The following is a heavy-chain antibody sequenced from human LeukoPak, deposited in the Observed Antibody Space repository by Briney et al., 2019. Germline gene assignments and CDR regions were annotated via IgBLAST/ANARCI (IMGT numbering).Heavy chain of an antibody. CDR2: IYHSGST. CDR1: GYSISSGYY. Sequence: PSETLSLTCAVSGYSISSGYYWGWIRQPPGKGLEWIGSIYHSGSTYYNPSLKSRVTISVDTSKNQFSLELSSVTAADTAVYYCAREGGYCSGGSCHRHFDYWGQGTLVTVSS. D-gene: IGHD2-15*01. CDR3: AREGGYCSGGSCHRHFDY. V-gene: IGHV4-38-2*02. J-gene: IGHJ4*02.